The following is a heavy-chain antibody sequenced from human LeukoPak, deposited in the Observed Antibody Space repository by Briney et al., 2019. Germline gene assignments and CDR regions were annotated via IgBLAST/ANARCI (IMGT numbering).Heavy chain of an antibody. J-gene: IGHJ4*02. CDR3: ARSAAGTSHFDY. CDR1: GYSISSSNW. V-gene: IGHV4-28*06. D-gene: IGHD6-13*01. Sequence: SETLSLTCAVSGYSISSSNWWGWIRQPPGKGLEWIGYIYYSGSTNYNPSLKSRVTMSVDTSKNQFSLKLSSVTALDTAVYYCARSAAGTSHFDYWGQGTLVTVSS. CDR2: IYYSGST.